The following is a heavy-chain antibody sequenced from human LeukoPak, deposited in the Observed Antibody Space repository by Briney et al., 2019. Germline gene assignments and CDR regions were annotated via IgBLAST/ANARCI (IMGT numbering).Heavy chain of an antibody. J-gene: IGHJ4*02. CDR3: AKDRVIVGATLPDY. V-gene: IGHV3-30*02. CDR1: GFTFSSYS. CDR2: IRYDGSNK. Sequence: PGGSLRLSCGASGFTFSSYSMDWARQAPGKGLEWVAFIRYDGSNKYYADSVKGRFTISRDNSKNTLYLQMNSLRAEDTAVYYCAKDRVIVGATLPDYWGQETLVTVSS. D-gene: IGHD1-26*01.